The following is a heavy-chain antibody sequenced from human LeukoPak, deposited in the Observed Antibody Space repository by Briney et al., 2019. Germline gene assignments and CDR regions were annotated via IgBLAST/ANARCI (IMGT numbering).Heavy chain of an antibody. CDR2: IYYSGST. J-gene: IGHJ5*02. V-gene: IGHV4-39*01. CDR3: ARACVAVAVRGDYWFDP. D-gene: IGHD6-19*01. Sequence: SETLSLTCTVSGGSISSSSYYWGWIRQPPGKGLEWIGSIYYSGSTYYNPSLKSRVTISVDTSKNQFSLKLSSVTAADTAVYYCARACVAVAVRGDYWFDPWGQGTLVTVSS. CDR1: GGSISSSSYY.